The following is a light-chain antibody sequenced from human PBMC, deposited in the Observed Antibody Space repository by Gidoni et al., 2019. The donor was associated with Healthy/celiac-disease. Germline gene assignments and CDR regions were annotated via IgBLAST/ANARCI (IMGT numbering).Light chain of an antibody. CDR2: GAS. V-gene: IGKV3-20*01. CDR1: QSVSSSY. CDR3: QQYGSSHT. J-gene: IGKJ4*01. Sequence: DIVLTQSPGTLSLSPGERATLSFRASQSVSSSYLAWYQQKPGQAPRLLIYGASSRATGIPDRFSGSGSGTDFTLTISRLEPEDFAVYYCQQYGSSHTFGGGTKVEIK.